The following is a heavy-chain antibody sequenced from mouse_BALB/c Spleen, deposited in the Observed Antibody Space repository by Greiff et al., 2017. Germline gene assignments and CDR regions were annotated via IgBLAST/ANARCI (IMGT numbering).Heavy chain of an antibody. Sequence: EVQLQQSGPGLVKPSQSLSLTCTVTGYSITSDYAWNWIRQFPGNKLEWMGYISYSGSTSYNPSLKSRISITRDTSKNQFFLQLNSVTTEDTAKYYCARWTYDAWFAYWGQGTLVTVSA. D-gene: IGHD2-3*01. CDR2: ISYSGST. CDR1: GYSITSDYA. V-gene: IGHV3-2*02. CDR3: ARWTYDAWFAY. J-gene: IGHJ3*01.